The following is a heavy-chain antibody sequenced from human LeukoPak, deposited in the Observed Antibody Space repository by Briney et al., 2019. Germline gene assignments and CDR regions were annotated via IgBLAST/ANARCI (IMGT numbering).Heavy chain of an antibody. CDR3: ARAVQLHELVGAFEI. Sequence: SETLSLLCTVSGGFISRSSYYWGWVRRPAGKGLEWIGRSYYRWSTYNHRALKSRLTISVDTSQNESSLKLSSVRAPGRAVHYCARAVQLHELVGAFEIWGQGKIVTVSS. CDR1: GGFISRSSYY. CDR2: SYYRWST. J-gene: IGHJ3*02. D-gene: IGHD2-2*01. V-gene: IGHV4-39*07.